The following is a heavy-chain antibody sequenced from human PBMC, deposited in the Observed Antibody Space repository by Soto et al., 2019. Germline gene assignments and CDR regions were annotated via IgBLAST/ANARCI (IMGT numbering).Heavy chain of an antibody. D-gene: IGHD2-2*01. CDR2: IIPIFGTA. CDR1: GGTFSSYA. J-gene: IGHJ6*02. Sequence: QVQLVQSGAEVKKPGSSVKVSCKASGGTFSSYAISWVRQAPAQGLEWMGGIIPIFGTANYAQKFQGRVTITADESTSTAYMELSSLRSEDTAVYYCARDWGYCSSTSCYVPLYYYYGMDVWGQGTTVTVSS. CDR3: ARDWGYCSSTSCYVPLYYYYGMDV. V-gene: IGHV1-69*01.